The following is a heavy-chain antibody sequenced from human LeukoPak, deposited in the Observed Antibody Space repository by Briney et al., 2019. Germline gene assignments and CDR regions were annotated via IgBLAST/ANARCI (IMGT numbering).Heavy chain of an antibody. D-gene: IGHD3-22*01. J-gene: IGHJ4*02. CDR2: ISPTGSTT. CDR3: ARCYDSSALTLTY. Sequence: GGSLRLSCTASGFSFSGHWMHWARQLPGKGLVWVSRISPTGSTTSYADSVKGRFTVSRDNSKNTLYLQMNSLRAEDTAVYYCARCYDSSALTLTYWGQGTLVTVSS. V-gene: IGHV3-74*01. CDR1: GFSFSGHW.